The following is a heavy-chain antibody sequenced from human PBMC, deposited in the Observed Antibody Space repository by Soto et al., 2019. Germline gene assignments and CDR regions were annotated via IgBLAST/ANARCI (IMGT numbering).Heavy chain of an antibody. CDR1: GGSISSYY. CDR2: IYYSGST. Sequence: PSETLSLTCTVSGGSISSYYWSWIRQPPGKGLEWIGYIYYSGSTNYNPSLKSRVTISVDTSKNQFSLKLSSVTAADTAVYYCARSQGLIDFDPWGQGTLVTVSS. J-gene: IGHJ5*02. V-gene: IGHV4-59*08. CDR3: ARSQGLIDFDP.